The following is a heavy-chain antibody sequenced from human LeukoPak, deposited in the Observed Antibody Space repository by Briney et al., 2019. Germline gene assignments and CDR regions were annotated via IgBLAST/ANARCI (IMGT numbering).Heavy chain of an antibody. CDR1: GYTFTGYY. V-gene: IGHV1-8*03. D-gene: IGHD5-12*01. Sequence: ASVKVSCKASGYTFTGYYMHWVRQATGQGLEWMGWMNPNSGNTGYAQKFQGRVTITRNTSISTAYMELSSLRSEDTAVYYCARDDGGYDYWGQGTLVTVSS. J-gene: IGHJ4*02. CDR2: MNPNSGNT. CDR3: ARDDGGYDY.